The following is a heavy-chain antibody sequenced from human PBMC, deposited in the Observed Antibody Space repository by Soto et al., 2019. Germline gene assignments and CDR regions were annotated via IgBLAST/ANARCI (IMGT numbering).Heavy chain of an antibody. Sequence: EVQLLESGGDLVQPGGSLRLSCAASGFTFSSYAMSWVRQAPGKGLEWVSTISRSGDDTSYADSVKGRYTISRDNSKDTVYLQMNSLRAEDSAVYYCAKSSVAVSSTPWFDPWVQGTLVTVSS. CDR1: GFTFSSYA. V-gene: IGHV3-23*01. D-gene: IGHD6-19*01. CDR2: ISRSGDDT. J-gene: IGHJ5*02. CDR3: AKSSVAVSSTPWFDP.